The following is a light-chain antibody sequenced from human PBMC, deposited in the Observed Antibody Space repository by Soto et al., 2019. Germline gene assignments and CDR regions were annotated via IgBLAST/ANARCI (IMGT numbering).Light chain of an antibody. J-gene: IGLJ1*01. CDR3: SAHGGANPYV. CDR1: ASDIGGYTF. V-gene: IGLV2-8*01. Sequence: QSALTQPPSASGSPGQSVAISRTGTASDIGGYTFVSWYQQHPGKAPKLLIYDVNKRPSGVPDRFSGSKSGNTASLTVSGLQADDEADYYCSAHGGANPYVFGTGTKLTVL. CDR2: DVN.